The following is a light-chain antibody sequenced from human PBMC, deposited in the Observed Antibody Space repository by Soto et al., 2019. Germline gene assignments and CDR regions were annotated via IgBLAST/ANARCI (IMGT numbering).Light chain of an antibody. J-gene: IGKJ2*01. CDR3: QQSFSTPYT. CDR2: AAS. CDR1: QSISSY. Sequence: DIQMTQSPSSLSASVGDRVIITCRASQSISSYLNWYQQKPGKAPKLLIYAASSLQSGVPSRFSGSGSGTEFTLTITSLQPEDSATYCCQQSFSTPYTFGQGTKLEIK. V-gene: IGKV1-39*01.